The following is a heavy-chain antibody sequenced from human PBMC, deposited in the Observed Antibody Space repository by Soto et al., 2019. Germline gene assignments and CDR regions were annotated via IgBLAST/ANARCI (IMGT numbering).Heavy chain of an antibody. J-gene: IGHJ5*02. D-gene: IGHD3-9*01. CDR3: ARAADILNWFDP. CDR1: GFTFSSDS. V-gene: IGHV3-48*01. Sequence: GXSLRLSCAASGFTFSSDSMNWVHQAPGKGLEWVSYISSSSSTIYYADSVKGRFTISRDNAKNSLYLQMNSLRAEDTAVYYCARAADILNWFDPWGQGTLVTVSS. CDR2: ISSSSSTI.